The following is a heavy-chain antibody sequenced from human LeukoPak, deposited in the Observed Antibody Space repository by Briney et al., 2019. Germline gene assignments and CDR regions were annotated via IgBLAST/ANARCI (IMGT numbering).Heavy chain of an antibody. CDR1: GFNFSSYA. V-gene: IGHV3-23*01. CDR3: AKGMAAAGYGY. Sequence: GESLRLSCEASGFNFSSYAMSWVRQAPGKGLEWVSTISGSGSSTYFPDSVRGRFSISRDNSRNTLYLQMNSLRAEDTAVYYCAKGMAAAGYGYWGQGTLVTVSS. D-gene: IGHD6-13*01. CDR2: ISGSGSST. J-gene: IGHJ4*02.